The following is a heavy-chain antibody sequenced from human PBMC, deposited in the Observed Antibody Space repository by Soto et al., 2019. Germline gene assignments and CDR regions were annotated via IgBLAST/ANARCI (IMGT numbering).Heavy chain of an antibody. CDR3: ARGTIVGAINSHFDY. V-gene: IGHV1-69*01. CDR2: IIPIFGTA. D-gene: IGHD1-26*01. CDR1: GGTFSSYA. Sequence: QVQLVQSGAEVKKPGSAVKVSCKASGGTFSSYAISWVRQAPGQGLEWMGGIIPIFGTANYAQKFQGRVTITADESTSKAYMELSSVRSEDTAVYYCARGTIVGAINSHFDYWGQGTLVTVSS. J-gene: IGHJ4*02.